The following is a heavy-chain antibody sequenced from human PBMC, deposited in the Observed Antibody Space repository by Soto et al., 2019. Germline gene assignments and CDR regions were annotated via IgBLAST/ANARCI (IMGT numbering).Heavy chain of an antibody. CDR3: ARGDSGYDNFDY. Sequence: SETLSLTCTVSGDSICSGGYYWSWLRQHPGKGLEWIGYIYYSGSTYYNPSLKSRVTISVDTSKNQFSLKLSSVTAADTAVYYCARGDSGYDNFDYWGQGTLVTVSS. CDR2: IYYSGST. V-gene: IGHV4-31*02. J-gene: IGHJ4*02. CDR1: GDSICSGGYY. D-gene: IGHD5-12*01.